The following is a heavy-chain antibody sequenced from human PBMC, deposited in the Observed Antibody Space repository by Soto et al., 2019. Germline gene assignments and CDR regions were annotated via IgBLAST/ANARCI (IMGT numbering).Heavy chain of an antibody. CDR2: IHSSGST. CDR3: ARDQGVAAAGITWFDP. CDR1: GASMNSYH. Sequence: SETLSLTCTVSGASMNSYHWSWIRQPAGKGLEWIGHIHSSGSTNYNPSLKSRVTMSVDTSKNQFSLRLMSPTAADTAVYYCARDQGVAAAGITWFDPWGQGSLVTVSS. J-gene: IGHJ5*02. D-gene: IGHD6-13*01. V-gene: IGHV4-4*07.